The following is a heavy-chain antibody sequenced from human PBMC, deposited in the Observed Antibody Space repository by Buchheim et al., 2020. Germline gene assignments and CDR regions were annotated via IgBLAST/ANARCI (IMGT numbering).Heavy chain of an antibody. Sequence: QVQLVQSGAEVKKPGASVKVSCKVSGYTLTELSMHWVRQAPGKGLEWMGGFDPEDGETIYAQKFQGRVTMTEDTSTDTAYMELSSLRSEDTAVYYCATGSSSTSSAQRWGAPGAPNYYYYYGMDVWGQGTT. CDR3: ATGSSSTSSAQRWGAPGAPNYYYYYGMDV. CDR1: GYTLTELS. CDR2: FDPEDGET. V-gene: IGHV1-24*01. J-gene: IGHJ6*02. D-gene: IGHD2-2*01.